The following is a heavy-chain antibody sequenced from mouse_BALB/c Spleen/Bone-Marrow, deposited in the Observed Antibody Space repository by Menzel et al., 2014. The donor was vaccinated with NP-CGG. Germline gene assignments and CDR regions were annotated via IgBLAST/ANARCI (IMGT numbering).Heavy chain of an antibody. J-gene: IGHJ4*01. CDR3: SRRRRDALDY. CDR2: INPSNGGT. V-gene: IGHV1S81*02. Sequence: VQLQQSGAELVKPGASVKLSCKASGYTFTSYYMYWVKQRPGQGLEWFGEINPSNGGTNFNEKFKNKATLTVDKSSSTAYMQLSSLTSGDSAVYYCSRRRRDALDYWGQGTSVTVSS. CDR1: GYTFTSYY.